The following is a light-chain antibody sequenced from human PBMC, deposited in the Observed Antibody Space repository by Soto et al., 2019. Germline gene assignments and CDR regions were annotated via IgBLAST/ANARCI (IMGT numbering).Light chain of an antibody. J-gene: IGKJ3*01. CDR1: QSISNDH. Sequence: EIVLTQSPGTLSLSPGERATLSCRASQSISNDHLAWYQQKPGQAPRLLIYGASSRATGIPDRFSGSGSGTDFTLTINRLEPEDFAVYYCQHYGNSPPSVTFGPGTKVDIK. V-gene: IGKV3-20*01. CDR3: QHYGNSPPSVT. CDR2: GAS.